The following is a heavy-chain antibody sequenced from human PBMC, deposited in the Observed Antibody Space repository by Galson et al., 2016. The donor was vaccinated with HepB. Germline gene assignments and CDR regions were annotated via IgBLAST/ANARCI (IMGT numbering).Heavy chain of an antibody. CDR1: GDSIISTSYH. Sequence: ETLSLTCSAFGDSIISTSYHWGWIRQPPGKGLEWIGSIYYSGSTYYNPSFKSRVTISVDTSKSHFSLKVSSVTAADTAVYYCARLFYYESSGYLHWGQGALVTVSS. D-gene: IGHD3-22*01. V-gene: IGHV4-39*02. CDR2: IYYSGST. CDR3: ARLFYYESSGYLH. J-gene: IGHJ4*02.